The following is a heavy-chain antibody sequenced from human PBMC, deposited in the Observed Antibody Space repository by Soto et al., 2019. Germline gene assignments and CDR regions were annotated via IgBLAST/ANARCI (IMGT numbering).Heavy chain of an antibody. D-gene: IGHD3-10*01. Sequence: KASETLSLTCAVSGGSISGGGFSWSWIRQPPGKGLEWIGYILRTGGTQYNPSLKSRVSMSVDKSKNQFSLHLTSVTAADTAVYYCARLQFGEGFDYWGQGALVTVSS. CDR2: ILRTGGT. CDR3: ARLQFGEGFDY. V-gene: IGHV4-30-2*01. J-gene: IGHJ4*02. CDR1: GGSISGGGFS.